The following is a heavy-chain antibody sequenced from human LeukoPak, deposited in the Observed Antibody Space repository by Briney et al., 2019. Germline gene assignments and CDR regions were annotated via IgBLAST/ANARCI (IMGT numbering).Heavy chain of an antibody. CDR2: IIPILDIT. CDR3: SKNNYYYDRSGSRDAFDI. D-gene: IGHD3-22*01. V-gene: IGHV1-69*04. Sequence: SVKVSCKASGGTFGNFAITWVRQAPGQGLEWMGRIIPILDITNYAQNFQGRVTITADKYTSTDYMELRSLRSAETAVYYCSKNNYYYDRSGSRDAFDIWGQGTMVTVSS. J-gene: IGHJ3*02. CDR1: GGTFGNFA.